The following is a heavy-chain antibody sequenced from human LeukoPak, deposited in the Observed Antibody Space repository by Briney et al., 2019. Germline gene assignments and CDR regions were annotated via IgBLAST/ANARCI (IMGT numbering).Heavy chain of an antibody. V-gene: IGHV3-21*04. J-gene: IGHJ4*02. CDR3: AKDNTAMVTSTYFDY. CDR1: GFTFSSYS. CDR2: ISSSSYI. Sequence: GGSLRLSCAASGFTFSSYSMNWVRQAPGKGLEWVSSISSSSYIYYADSVKGRFTISRDNAKNSLYLQMNSLRTEDTALYYCAKDNTAMVTSTYFDYWGQGSLVTVSS. D-gene: IGHD5-18*01.